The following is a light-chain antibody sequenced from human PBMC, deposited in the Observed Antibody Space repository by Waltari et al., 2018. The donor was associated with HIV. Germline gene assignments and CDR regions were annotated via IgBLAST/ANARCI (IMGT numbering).Light chain of an antibody. Sequence: QMSQSSSFVSASVADRAPINCCASQNLDRRLLLHHQKPWKATKDLIYDASSSQSGVPSRFTRQGAAEEVTRTIDRHQPEDCVTFCCRQTYSFPFTFDPGTKVD. J-gene: IGKJ3*01. V-gene: IGKV1-12*02. CDR1: QNLDRR. CDR2: DAS. CDR3: RQTYSFPFT.